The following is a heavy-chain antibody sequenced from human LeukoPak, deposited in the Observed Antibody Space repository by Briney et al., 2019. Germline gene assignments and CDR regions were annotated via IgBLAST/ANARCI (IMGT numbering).Heavy chain of an antibody. V-gene: IGHV3-74*01. Sequence: GGSLRLSCAASGFDFSSNWMHWVRRAPGQGLVWVSRIKGDGISTNYADSVKGRSTIFRDNAKNTLYLQMNSLRAEDTAVYYCVRDLGGRSGHWGQGTLVTVSS. CDR2: IKGDGIST. D-gene: IGHD1-26*01. J-gene: IGHJ4*02. CDR3: VRDLGGRSGH. CDR1: GFDFSSNW.